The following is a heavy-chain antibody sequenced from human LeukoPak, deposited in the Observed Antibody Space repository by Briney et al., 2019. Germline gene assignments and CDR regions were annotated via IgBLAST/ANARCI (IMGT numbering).Heavy chain of an antibody. D-gene: IGHD6-19*01. J-gene: IGHJ4*02. CDR1: GFTFSAYA. Sequence: PGRSLRLSCAASGFTFSAYAMHWLRQAPGKGLVWGACISYDGSNKNYADSVKGRFTISRDNSKNTLYLQMNSLRVEDTAVYYCARGVRIAVAGYIDYWGQGTLVTVSS. CDR3: ARGVRIAVAGYIDY. CDR2: ISYDGSNK. V-gene: IGHV3-30*04.